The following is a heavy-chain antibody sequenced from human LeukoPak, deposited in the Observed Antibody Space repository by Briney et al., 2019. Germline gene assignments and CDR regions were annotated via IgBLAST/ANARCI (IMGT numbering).Heavy chain of an antibody. J-gene: IGHJ4*02. V-gene: IGHV4-39*07. CDR2: VYYSGTT. CDR1: GDSISLSFYY. Sequence: SETLSLTCSVSGDSISLSFYYWGWIRQPPGKALEWIGSVYYSGTTSYNPSLKSRVTISVDMSKNHFSLRLRSVTAADTAMYYCARPRIAAAWRVFDYWGQGTLVTVSS. D-gene: IGHD6-13*01. CDR3: ARPRIAAAWRVFDY.